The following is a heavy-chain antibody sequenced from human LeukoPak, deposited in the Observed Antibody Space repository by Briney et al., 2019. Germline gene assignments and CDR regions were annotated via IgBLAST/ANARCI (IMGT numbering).Heavy chain of an antibody. Sequence: GGSLRLSCAASGFTFSSYWMSWVRQAPGKGLEWVANIKQDGSEKYYVDSVKGRFTISRDNAKNSLYLQMNSLRAEDTAVYYCAREDRESISWYELTYYGMDVWGQGTTVTVSS. CDR1: GFTFSSYW. J-gene: IGHJ6*02. V-gene: IGHV3-7*01. D-gene: IGHD6-13*01. CDR2: IKQDGSEK. CDR3: AREDRESISWYELTYYGMDV.